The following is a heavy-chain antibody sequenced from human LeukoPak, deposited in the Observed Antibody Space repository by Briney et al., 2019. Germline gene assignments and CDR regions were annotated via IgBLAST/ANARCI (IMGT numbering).Heavy chain of an antibody. CDR3: ARGQDPYEYYFDY. V-gene: IGHV4-34*01. Sequence: PSETLSLTCAVYGGSFTGYYWSWIRQPPGKGLEWMGEINHSGSTNYNPSLKSRVTISVDTSKNQFSLKLSSVTAADTAVYYCARGQDPYEYYFDYWGQGNLVTVSS. D-gene: IGHD3-3*01. J-gene: IGHJ4*02. CDR2: INHSGST. CDR1: GGSFTGYY.